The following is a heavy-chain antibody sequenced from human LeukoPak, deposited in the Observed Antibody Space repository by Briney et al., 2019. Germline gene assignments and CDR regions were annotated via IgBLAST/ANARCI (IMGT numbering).Heavy chain of an antibody. CDR3: ARDPQPPPRYYYDSSGGAFDI. Sequence: ASVKVSCKASGYTFTSYGISWVRQAPGQGLEWMGWISAYNGNTNYAQKLQGRVTMTTDTSTSTAYMELRSLRSDDTAVYYCARDPQPPPRYYYDSSGGAFDIWGPGTMVTVSS. J-gene: IGHJ3*02. D-gene: IGHD3-22*01. V-gene: IGHV1-18*01. CDR2: ISAYNGNT. CDR1: GYTFTSYG.